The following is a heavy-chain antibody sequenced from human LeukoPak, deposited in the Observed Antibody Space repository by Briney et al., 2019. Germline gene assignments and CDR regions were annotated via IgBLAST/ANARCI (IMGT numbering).Heavy chain of an antibody. J-gene: IGHJ6*03. V-gene: IGHV3-7*01. CDR3: ARGALYGSGSYFYYYYYMDV. Sequence: GGSLRLSCAASGFTFSSYWMSWVRQAPGKGLEWVANIKQDGSEKYYVDSVKGRFTISRDNAKNSLYLQMNSLRAEDTAVYYCARGALYGSGSYFYYYYYMDVWGKGTTITISS. D-gene: IGHD3-10*01. CDR2: IKQDGSEK. CDR1: GFTFSSYW.